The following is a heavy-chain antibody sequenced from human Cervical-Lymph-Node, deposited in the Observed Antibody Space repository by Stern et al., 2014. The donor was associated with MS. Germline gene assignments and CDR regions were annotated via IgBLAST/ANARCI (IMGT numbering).Heavy chain of an antibody. CDR3: AAVSTWGP. CDR1: GFTFTSST. CDR2: IVVGTGKA. V-gene: IGHV1-58*03. D-gene: IGHD3-16*01. Sequence: QLEESGPEMKKPGTSVNVSCKASGFTFTSSTVQWVRQARGQRLEWMGWIVVGTGKANYAQKFQGRVTISRDLSTDTAYMELSSLRSDDTAIYYCAAVSTWGPWGQGTPVTVSS. J-gene: IGHJ4*02.